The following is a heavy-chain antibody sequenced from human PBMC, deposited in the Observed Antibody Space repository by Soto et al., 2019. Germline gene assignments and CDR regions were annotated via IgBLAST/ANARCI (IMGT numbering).Heavy chain of an antibody. CDR3: ARSGSQLWLLYNWFDP. V-gene: IGHV4-61*01. Sequence: SETLSLTCTVSGGSVSSGSYYWSWIRQPPGKGLEWIGYIYYSGSTNYNPSLKSRVTISVDTSKNQFSLKLSSVTAADTAVYYCARSGSQLWLLYNWFDPWGQGTLVTVSS. D-gene: IGHD5-18*01. J-gene: IGHJ5*02. CDR1: GGSVSSGSYY. CDR2: IYYSGST.